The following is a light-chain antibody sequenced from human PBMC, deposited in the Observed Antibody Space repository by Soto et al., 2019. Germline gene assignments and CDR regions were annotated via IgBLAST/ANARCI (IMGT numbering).Light chain of an antibody. CDR3: AACDDSLNGLV. J-gene: IGLJ3*02. V-gene: IGLV1-36*01. CDR1: SSNIGNNG. Sequence: QSVLTQTPSVSAAPRQRVTISCSGSSSNIGNNGVSWYQQLPGKAPKLLIYYDDLLPSGVSDRFSGSKSGTSASLAIGGLQSQDEADYYCAACDDSLNGLVFGGGTKLTVL. CDR2: YDD.